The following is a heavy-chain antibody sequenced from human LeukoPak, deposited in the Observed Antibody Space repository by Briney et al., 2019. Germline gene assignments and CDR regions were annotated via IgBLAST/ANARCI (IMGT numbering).Heavy chain of an antibody. CDR3: ATLCCGSYYMDV. CDR2: IIPISGTT. V-gene: IGHV1-69*06. J-gene: IGHJ6*03. CDR1: GGTLNSYV. Sequence: SVKVSCKASGGTLNSYVISWVRQAPGQGLEWMGGIIPISGTTNYAEKFQGRVTITADKSTSTAYMELSSLRSEDTAVYYCATLCCGSYYMDVWGKGTTVTVSS. D-gene: IGHD2-15*01.